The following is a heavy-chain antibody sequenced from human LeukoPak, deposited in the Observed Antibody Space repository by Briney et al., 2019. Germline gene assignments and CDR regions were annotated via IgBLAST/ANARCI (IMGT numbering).Heavy chain of an antibody. Sequence: GASVKVSCKASGYTFTGYYMHWVRQAPGQGLEWMGRINPNSGGTNYAQKFQGRVTMTRDTSISTAYMELSRLRSDDTAVYYCARGERWLQLGITAFDLWGQGTMVTVSS. J-gene: IGHJ3*01. CDR1: GYTFTGYY. CDR3: ARGERWLQLGITAFDL. CDR2: INPNSGGT. V-gene: IGHV1-2*06. D-gene: IGHD5-24*01.